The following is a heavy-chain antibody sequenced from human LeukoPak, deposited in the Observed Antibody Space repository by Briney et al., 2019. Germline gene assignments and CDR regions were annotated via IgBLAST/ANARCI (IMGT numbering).Heavy chain of an antibody. Sequence: ASVTVSCKSSGYTFTSYGISWVRQAPGQGLEWMGWISAYNGNTNYAQKLQGRVTMTTDTSTSTAYTELRSLRSDDTAVYYCARDGGSGWLSGDYFDYWGQGTLVTVSS. J-gene: IGHJ4*02. V-gene: IGHV1-18*01. D-gene: IGHD6-19*01. CDR3: ARDGGSGWLSGDYFDY. CDR1: GYTFTSYG. CDR2: ISAYNGNT.